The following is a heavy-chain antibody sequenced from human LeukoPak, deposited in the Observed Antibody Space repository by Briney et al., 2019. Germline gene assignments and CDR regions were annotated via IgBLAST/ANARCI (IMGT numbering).Heavy chain of an antibody. CDR2: ISWNSGSI. D-gene: IGHD3-10*01. CDR1: GFTFDDYA. CDR3: AKDGLRFGELRSLFDY. J-gene: IGHJ4*03. Sequence: GGSLRLSCAASGFTFDDYAMHWVRQAPGKGLEWVSGISWNSGSIGYADSVKGRFTISRDNAKNSLYLQMNSLRAEDTALYYCAKDGLRFGELRSLFDYWGQGTTVTVS. V-gene: IGHV3-9*01.